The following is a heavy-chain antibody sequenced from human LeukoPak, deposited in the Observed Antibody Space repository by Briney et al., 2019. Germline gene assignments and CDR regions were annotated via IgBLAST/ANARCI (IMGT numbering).Heavy chain of an antibody. CDR2: IYYSGST. D-gene: IGHD3-10*01. CDR1: VGSISSSSYY. J-gene: IGHJ6*02. CDR3: ARLSGYYGSGSSPYGMDV. V-gene: IGHV4-39*01. Sequence: SQTLSLTCTVSVGSISSSSYYWGWIRQPPGKGLKWIGSIYYSGSTYYNPSLKSRVTISVDTSKNQFSLKLSSVTAADTAVYYCARLSGYYGSGSSPYGMDVWGQGTTVTVSS.